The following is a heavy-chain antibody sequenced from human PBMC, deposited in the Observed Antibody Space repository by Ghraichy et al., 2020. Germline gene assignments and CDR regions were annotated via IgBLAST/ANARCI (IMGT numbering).Heavy chain of an antibody. CDR3: ARLNTIFGVVTLFDY. CDR2: ISYDGSNK. Sequence: GVSLRLSCAASGFTFSSYAMHWVRQAPGKGLEWVAVISYDGSNKYYADSVKGRFTISRDNSKNTLYLQMNSLRAEDTAVYYCARLNTIFGVVTLFDYWGQGTLVTVSS. D-gene: IGHD3-3*01. V-gene: IGHV3-30-3*01. J-gene: IGHJ4*02. CDR1: GFTFSSYA.